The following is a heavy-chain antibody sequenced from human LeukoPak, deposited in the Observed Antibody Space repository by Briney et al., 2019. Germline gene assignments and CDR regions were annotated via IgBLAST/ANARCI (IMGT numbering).Heavy chain of an antibody. CDR3: AIDSTVVTFDY. Sequence: GGSLRLSCAASGFTFSDYYMSWIRQAPGKGLEWVAVISYDGSNKYYADSVKGRFTISRDNSKNTLYLQMNSLRAEDTAVYYCAIDSTVVTFDYWGQGTLATVSS. J-gene: IGHJ4*02. CDR1: GFTFSDYY. V-gene: IGHV3-30*03. CDR2: ISYDGSNK. D-gene: IGHD4-23*01.